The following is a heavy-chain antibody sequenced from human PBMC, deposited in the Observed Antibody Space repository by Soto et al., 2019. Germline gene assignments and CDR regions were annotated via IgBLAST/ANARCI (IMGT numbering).Heavy chain of an antibody. V-gene: IGHV4-31*03. CDR3: ARKQEGYFSGIYY. CDR1: GDSITSGGYC. D-gene: IGHD2-15*01. CDR2: IYHSGGSVST. Sequence: PSETLSLTCTVTGDSITSGGYCWSWIRQHPGKGLECLGDIYHSGGSVSTLYNPSLKSRITLPMDTSKTHLSLSLSSVTVAATAVYFCARKQEGYFSGIYYWGQGTLVTVSS. J-gene: IGHJ4*02.